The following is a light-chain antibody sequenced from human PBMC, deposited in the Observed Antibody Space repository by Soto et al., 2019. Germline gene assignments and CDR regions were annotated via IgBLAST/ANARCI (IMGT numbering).Light chain of an antibody. V-gene: IGKV1-5*03. J-gene: IGKJ1*01. CDR1: QSISSW. CDR3: QQDNSYPWT. CDR2: KAS. Sequence: DIQMTQSPSTLSASVGDRVTITCRASQSISSWLAWYQQKPGKAPKLLIYKASSLESGGPSRFSGSGSVTEFTLTISSLQPDDFATYYCQQDNSYPWTFGQGTKVEIK.